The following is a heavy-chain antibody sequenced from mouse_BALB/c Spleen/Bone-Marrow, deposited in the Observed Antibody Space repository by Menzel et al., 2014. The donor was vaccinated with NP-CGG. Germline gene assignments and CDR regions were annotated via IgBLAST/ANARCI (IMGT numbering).Heavy chain of an antibody. J-gene: IGHJ3*01. CDR1: GYTFXSYW. Sequence: VQLQQSGAELMKPGASVKISCKATGYTFXSYWIEWVKQRPGHGLEWIGEILPGSDSTNYNENFKGEATFTADTSSNTAYMQLNSLTSEDSAVYFCARDSSDYLAWFAYWGQGTLVTVSA. CDR2: ILPGSDST. V-gene: IGHV1-9*01. D-gene: IGHD3-2*01. CDR3: ARDSSDYLAWFAY.